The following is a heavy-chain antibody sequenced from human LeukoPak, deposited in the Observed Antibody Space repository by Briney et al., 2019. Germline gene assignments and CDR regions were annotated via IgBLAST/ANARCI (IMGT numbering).Heavy chain of an antibody. CDR1: GFTFSSYA. D-gene: IGHD2-15*01. V-gene: IGHV3-23*01. Sequence: GGSLRLSCAASGFTFSSYAMSWVRQAPGKGLEWVSAISGSGGSTYYANSVKGRFTISRDNSKNTLSLQLNSLRAEDTAVYYCTKGTSSSCYSAPNYWGQGTLVTVSS. CDR2: ISGSGGST. CDR3: TKGTSSSCYSAPNY. J-gene: IGHJ4*02.